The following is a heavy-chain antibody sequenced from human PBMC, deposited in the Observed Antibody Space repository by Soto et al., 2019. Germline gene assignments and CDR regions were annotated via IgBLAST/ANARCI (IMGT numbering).Heavy chain of an antibody. Sequence: SDTLSLTCTVSGGSFKGGSYSRSWIRQPPGKGLEWIGCVYHTGRTSYNPSLKSRHSISMDTSKNQFSLTLVSVTAAYTAVYFCASDFAYIDSWGQGTLGAVS. CDR2: VYHTGRT. V-gene: IGHV4-61*01. J-gene: IGHJ4*02. D-gene: IGHD2-2*02. CDR3: ASDFAYIDS. CDR1: GGSFKGGSYS.